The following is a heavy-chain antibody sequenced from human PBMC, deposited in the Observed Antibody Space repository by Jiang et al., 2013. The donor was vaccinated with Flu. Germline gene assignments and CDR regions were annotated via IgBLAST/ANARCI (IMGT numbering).Heavy chain of an antibody. J-gene: IGHJ5*02. CDR3: ASTPQGGVRGALNWFDP. CDR2: ISAYNGNT. D-gene: IGHD3-10*01. CDR1: GYTFTSYG. V-gene: IGHV1-18*04. Sequence: GAEVKKPGASVKVSCKASGYTFTSYGISWVRQAPGQGLEWMGWISAYNGNTNYAQKLQGRVTMTTDTSTSTAYMELRSLRSDDTAVYYCASTPQGGVRGALNWFDPWGQGTLVTVSS.